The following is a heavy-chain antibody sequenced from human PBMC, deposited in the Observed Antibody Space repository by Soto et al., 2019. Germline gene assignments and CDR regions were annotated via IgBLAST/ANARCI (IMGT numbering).Heavy chain of an antibody. CDR2: ISSSGSTI. CDR1: GFTFSSYE. J-gene: IGHJ5*02. CDR3: ARQEYNWFDP. Sequence: RLSCAASGFTFSSYEMNWVRQAPGKGLEWVSYISSSGSTIYYADSVKGRFTISRDNAKNSLYLQMNSLRAEDTAVYYCARQEYNWFDPWGQGTLVTVSS. D-gene: IGHD3-10*01. V-gene: IGHV3-48*03.